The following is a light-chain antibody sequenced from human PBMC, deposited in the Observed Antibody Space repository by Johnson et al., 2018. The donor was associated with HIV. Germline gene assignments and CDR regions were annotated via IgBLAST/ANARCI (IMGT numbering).Light chain of an antibody. CDR1: SLPKKF. CDR3: YSTDNSGNHRGL. V-gene: IGLV3-10*01. CDR2: EDN. J-gene: IGLJ1*01. Sequence: VLTQPPSVSVSPGQAARITCSGDSLPKKFAYWFQQKSGQAPVLVIYEDNKRPSGLPERFSGSSSGTMATLTISGAQMEDEADYFCYSTDNSGNHRGLFGTGTKVTVL.